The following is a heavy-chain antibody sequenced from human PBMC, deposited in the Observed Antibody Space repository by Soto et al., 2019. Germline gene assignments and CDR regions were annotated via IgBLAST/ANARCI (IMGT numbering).Heavy chain of an antibody. CDR3: ARGSLVPTSDFYY. D-gene: IGHD6-13*01. J-gene: IGHJ4*02. CDR1: GYTFTGFH. CDR2: INPNGGGR. V-gene: IGHV1-2*04. Sequence: QVQLVQSGAEVKQPGSSVKVSCKASGYTFTGFHINWVRQAPGQGLEWMGWINPNGGGRNYAQKFQGWVTMTRDTSISTAYMELSRLKSDDTAVYYCARGSLVPTSDFYYWGQGTLVNVSS.